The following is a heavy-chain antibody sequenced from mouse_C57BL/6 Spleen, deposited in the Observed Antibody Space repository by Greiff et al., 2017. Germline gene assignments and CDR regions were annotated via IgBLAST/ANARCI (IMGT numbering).Heavy chain of an antibody. CDR3: ARERDYYGSSF. J-gene: IGHJ2*01. Sequence: QVQLQQPGAELVKPGASVKMSCKASGYTFTSYWITWVKQRPGQGLEWIGDIYPGSGSTNYNEKFKSKATLTVDTSSSTAYLQLSSLTSEDSAVYYCARERDYYGSSFWGQGTTLTVSS. D-gene: IGHD1-1*01. V-gene: IGHV1-55*01. CDR1: GYTFTSYW. CDR2: IYPGSGST.